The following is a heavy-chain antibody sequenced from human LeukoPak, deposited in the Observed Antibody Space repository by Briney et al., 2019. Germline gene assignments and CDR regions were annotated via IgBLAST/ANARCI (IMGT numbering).Heavy chain of an antibody. D-gene: IGHD2-2*01. CDR2: INRDGSSI. Sequence: PGGSLRLSCAASGFTFSSYWMHWVRQAPGKGLEWVSRINRDGSSISYADSVRGRFTISRDNSKNTLYLQMNSLRAEDTAMYYCASWYHIDYWGQGTLVTVSS. V-gene: IGHV3-74*01. CDR1: GFTFSSYW. CDR3: ASWYHIDY. J-gene: IGHJ4*02.